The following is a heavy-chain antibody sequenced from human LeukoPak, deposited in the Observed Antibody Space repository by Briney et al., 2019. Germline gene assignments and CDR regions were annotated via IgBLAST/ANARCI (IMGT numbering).Heavy chain of an antibody. CDR1: GGSISSYY. CDR2: IYYSGST. V-gene: IGHV4-59*01. J-gene: IGHJ6*03. CDR3: ARDSAGYYDFWSGSPYYYYYYMDV. Sequence: SETLSLTCTVSGGSISSYYWSWIRQPPGKGLEWIGYIYYSGSTNYSPSLKSRVTISVDTSKNQFSLKLSSVTAADTAVYYCARDSAGYYDFWSGSPYYYYYYMDVWGKGTTVTVSS. D-gene: IGHD3-3*01.